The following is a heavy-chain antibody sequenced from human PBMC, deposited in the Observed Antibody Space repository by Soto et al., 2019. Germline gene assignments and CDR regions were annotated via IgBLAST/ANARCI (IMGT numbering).Heavy chain of an antibody. Sequence: HPGGSLRLSCAASGFTFSSYAMSWVRQAPGKGLEWVSAISGSGGSTYYADSVKGRFTISRDNSKNTLYLQMNSLRAEDTAVYYCAKDLLAVAGPWDAFDIWGQGTMVTVSS. CDR1: GFTFSSYA. CDR2: ISGSGGST. V-gene: IGHV3-23*01. D-gene: IGHD6-19*01. CDR3: AKDLLAVAGPWDAFDI. J-gene: IGHJ3*02.